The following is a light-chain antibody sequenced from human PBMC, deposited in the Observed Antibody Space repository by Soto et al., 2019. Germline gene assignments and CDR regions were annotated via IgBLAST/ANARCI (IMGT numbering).Light chain of an antibody. CDR2: VAS. Sequence: IQLTQSPSSLSASGGDRVTITCRASQGIDSHLAWYQQKPGKVPKLLNYVASTLQSGDPSRFRGRGSGTDFTRTISKLQPDDFASYYCQQVHSWPLTFGGGTKVEIK. J-gene: IGKJ4*01. V-gene: IGKV1-9*01. CDR1: QGIDSH. CDR3: QQVHSWPLT.